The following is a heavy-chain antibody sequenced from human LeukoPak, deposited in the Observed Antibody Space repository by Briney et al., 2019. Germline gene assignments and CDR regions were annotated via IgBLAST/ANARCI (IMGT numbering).Heavy chain of an antibody. V-gene: IGHV3-30*04. CDR3: ARDIAAAGIPFDY. CDR1: GFTFSSYA. Sequence: GGSLRLSCAASGFTFSSYAMHWVRQAPGKGLEWVAVISYDGSNKYYADSVKGRFTISRDNSKNTLYLQMNSLRAEDTAVYYCARDIAAAGIPFDYWGQGTLSPSPQ. CDR2: ISYDGSNK. J-gene: IGHJ4*02. D-gene: IGHD6-13*01.